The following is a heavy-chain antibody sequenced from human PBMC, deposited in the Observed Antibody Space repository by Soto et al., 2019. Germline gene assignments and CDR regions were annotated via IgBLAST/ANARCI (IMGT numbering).Heavy chain of an antibody. D-gene: IGHD2-2*01. V-gene: IGHV3-21*01. CDR1: GFTFSTYS. CDR3: ARSRSCSSTSCYTFTTHYYYFGMDV. CDR2: LSSTGDI. J-gene: IGHJ6*02. Sequence: PGGSLRLSCAASGFTFSTYSMSWVRQAPGKGLEWVSSLSSTGDIYSTDSGKGRFTISRDNAKSSLFLQMNSLRVEDTAVYYCARSRSCSSTSCYTFTTHYYYFGMDVWGQGTTVTVSS.